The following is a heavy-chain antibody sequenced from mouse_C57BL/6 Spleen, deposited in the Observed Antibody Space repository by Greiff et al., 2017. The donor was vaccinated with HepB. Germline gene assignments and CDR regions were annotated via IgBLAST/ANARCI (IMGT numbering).Heavy chain of an antibody. CDR2: ISGGGGNT. Sequence: EVNVVESGGGLVKPGGSLKLSCAASGFTFSSYTMSWVRQTPEKRLEWVATISGGGGNTDYPDSVEGRFTISRDNAKNTLYLQMGSLRSEDTALYYCARGDYYGSIYYWYFDVWGTGTTVTVSS. CDR1: GFTFSSYT. V-gene: IGHV5-9*01. CDR3: ARGDYYGSIYYWYFDV. D-gene: IGHD1-1*01. J-gene: IGHJ1*03.